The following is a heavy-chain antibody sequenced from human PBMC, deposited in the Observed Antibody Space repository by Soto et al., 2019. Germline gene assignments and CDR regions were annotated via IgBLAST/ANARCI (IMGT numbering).Heavy chain of an antibody. CDR3: ARRPSTMTTRSYFDS. J-gene: IGHJ4*02. D-gene: IGHD4-17*01. Sequence: EVQLVESGGGLVQPGGSLRLSCAASGFTFNYYSMSWVRQAPGKGLEWVSYISSGNPTIYYADFVKGRFTISRDNAKKSLYLQLTSLRADDTAVYYCARRPSTMTTRSYFDSWGQGTLVTVSS. CDR1: GFTFNYYS. V-gene: IGHV3-48*01. CDR2: ISSGNPTI.